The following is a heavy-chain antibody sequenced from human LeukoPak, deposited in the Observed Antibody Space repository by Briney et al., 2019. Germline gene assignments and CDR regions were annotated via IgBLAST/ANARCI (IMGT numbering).Heavy chain of an antibody. CDR1: GGSISSYY. J-gene: IGHJ3*02. D-gene: IGHD1-26*01. Sequence: SETLSLTCTVSGGSISSYYWSWIRQPPGKGLEWIGYIYYSGSTNYNPSLKSRVTISVDTSKNQFSLKLSSVTAADTAVYYCARAIIAPRQVGDAFDIWGQGTMVTVSS. CDR2: IYYSGST. V-gene: IGHV4-59*01. CDR3: ARAIIAPRQVGDAFDI.